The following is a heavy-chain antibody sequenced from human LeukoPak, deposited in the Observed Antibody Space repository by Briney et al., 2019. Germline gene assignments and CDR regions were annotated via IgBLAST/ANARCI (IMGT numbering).Heavy chain of an antibody. CDR3: TRDQSPRFDY. Sequence: GGSLRLSCAASGFTFSSYSMNWVRQAPGKGLEWVSYISSSSSTIYYADSVKGRFTISRDNAKNSLYLQMNSLRVEDTAVYYCTRDQSPRFDYWGQGTLVTVSS. CDR1: GFTFSSYS. V-gene: IGHV3-48*01. J-gene: IGHJ4*02. CDR2: ISSSSSTI.